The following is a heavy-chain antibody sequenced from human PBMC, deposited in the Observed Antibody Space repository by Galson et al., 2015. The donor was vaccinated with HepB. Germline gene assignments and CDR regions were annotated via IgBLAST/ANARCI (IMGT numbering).Heavy chain of an antibody. CDR1: GGTFSSYA. J-gene: IGHJ4*02. CDR2: IIPMFGTP. Sequence: SVKVSCKASGGTFSSYAISWVRQAPARGLEWMGGIIPMFGTPKYAQKFQGRVTITADESTNTAYMELSGLRSEDTAVYYCARDSAGWGSYFLYYFEYWGQGTLVTVSS. D-gene: IGHD3-16*01. V-gene: IGHV1-69*13. CDR3: ARDSAGWGSYFLYYFEY.